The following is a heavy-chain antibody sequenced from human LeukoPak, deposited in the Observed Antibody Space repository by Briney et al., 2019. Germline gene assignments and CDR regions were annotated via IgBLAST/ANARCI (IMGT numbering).Heavy chain of an antibody. CDR3: ARASTTSGWFDY. V-gene: IGHV3-21*01. J-gene: IGHJ4*02. CDR1: GFTFSSYA. CDR2: ISSSSYI. Sequence: KAGASLRLSCAASGFTFSSYAMSWVRQAPGKGLEWVSSISSSSYIYYADSVKGRFTISRDNAKNSLYLQMNSLRAEDTAVYYCARASTTSGWFDYWGQGTLVTVSS. D-gene: IGHD6-19*01.